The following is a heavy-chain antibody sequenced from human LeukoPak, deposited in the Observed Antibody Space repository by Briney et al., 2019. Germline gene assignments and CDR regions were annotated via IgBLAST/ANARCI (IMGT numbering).Heavy chain of an antibody. Sequence: GGSLRLSCAASGFTFSSNWMNWVRQAPGRGLEWVANINQDGSEKYYVDSVKGRFTISRDNAKNSLYLQMNSLRAEDTAVYYCARDYYGTFDYWGQGTLVTASS. V-gene: IGHV3-7*01. CDR3: ARDYYGTFDY. CDR1: GFTFSSNW. D-gene: IGHD3-22*01. J-gene: IGHJ4*02. CDR2: INQDGSEK.